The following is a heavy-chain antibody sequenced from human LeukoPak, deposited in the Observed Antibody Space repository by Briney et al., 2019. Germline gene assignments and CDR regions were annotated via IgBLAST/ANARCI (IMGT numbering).Heavy chain of an antibody. D-gene: IGHD3-10*01. CDR1: GYTFTGYY. CDR2: SNPNSGGT. V-gene: IGHV1-2*02. CDR3: ARGAYYYGSGSYQDY. J-gene: IGHJ4*02. Sequence: ASVSVSCTASGYTFTGYYMHWVRQAPGQGLDWMGLSNPNSGGTNYAQKFQGRVTMTRDTSISTAYMELSRLRADDTVVYYRARGAYYYGSGSYQDYWGQGTLVTVSS.